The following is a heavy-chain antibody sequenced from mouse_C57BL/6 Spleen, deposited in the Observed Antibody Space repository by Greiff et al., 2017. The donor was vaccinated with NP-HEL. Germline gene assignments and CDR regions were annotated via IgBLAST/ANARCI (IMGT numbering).Heavy chain of an antibody. Sequence: QVTLKVSGPGILQSSQSLSLTCSFSGFSLSTSGMGVSWIRQPSGKGLEWLAHIYWDDDKRYNPSLKSRLTISKDTSRNQVFLKITSVYTADTATYYCARRVDYDGTYYAMDYWGQGTSVTVSS. D-gene: IGHD2-4*01. CDR2: IYWDDDK. CDR3: ARRVDYDGTYYAMDY. J-gene: IGHJ4*01. CDR1: GFSLSTSGMG. V-gene: IGHV8-12*01.